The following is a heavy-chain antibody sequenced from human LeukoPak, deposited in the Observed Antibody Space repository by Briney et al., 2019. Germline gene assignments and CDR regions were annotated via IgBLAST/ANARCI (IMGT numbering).Heavy chain of an antibody. CDR3: ARDGSSGYSLNWFDP. D-gene: IGHD3-22*01. CDR1: GYTFTGYY. Sequence: ASVKVSCKASGYTFTGYYMHWVRQAPGQGLEWMGWINPNSGGTNYAQKFQGRVTTTRDTSIGTAYMELSRLRSDDTAVYYCARDGSSGYSLNWFDPWGQGTLVTVSS. V-gene: IGHV1-2*02. J-gene: IGHJ5*02. CDR2: INPNSGGT.